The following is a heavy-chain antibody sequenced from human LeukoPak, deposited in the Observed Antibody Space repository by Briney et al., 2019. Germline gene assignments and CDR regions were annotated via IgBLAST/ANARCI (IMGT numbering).Heavy chain of an antibody. CDR1: GGSISSSDYY. CDR2: IYYTGGT. V-gene: IGHV4-39*07. CDR3: ARGRSYYDSSGPSAFDI. J-gene: IGHJ3*02. D-gene: IGHD3-22*01. Sequence: SETLSLTCTVSGGSISSSDYYWGWIRQPPGKGLEWIGSIYYTGGTYYKPSLKSRVTISVDTSKNQFSLKLSSVTAADTAVYYCARGRSYYDSSGPSAFDIWGQGTMVTVSS.